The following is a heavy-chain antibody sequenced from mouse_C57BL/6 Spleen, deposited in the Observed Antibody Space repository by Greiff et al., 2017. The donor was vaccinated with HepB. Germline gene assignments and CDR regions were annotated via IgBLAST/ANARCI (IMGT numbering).Heavy chain of an antibody. J-gene: IGHJ4*01. Sequence: EVKLMESGAELVKPGASVKLSCTASGFNIKDYYMHWVKQRTEQGLEWIGRIDPEDGETKYAPKFQGKATITADTSSNTAYLQLSSLTSEDTAVYYCASTVVANYAMDYWGQGTSVTVSS. CDR2: IDPEDGET. CDR3: ASTVVANYAMDY. D-gene: IGHD1-1*01. CDR1: GFNIKDYY. V-gene: IGHV14-2*01.